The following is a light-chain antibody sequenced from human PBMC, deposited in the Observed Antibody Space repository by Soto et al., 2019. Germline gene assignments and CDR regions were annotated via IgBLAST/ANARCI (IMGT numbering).Light chain of an antibody. CDR2: HAS. V-gene: IGKV3-15*01. J-gene: IGKJ1*01. CDR3: QQYYDWPRT. CDR1: QSVSSD. Sequence: EIVMTQSPATLSVSPGERATLSCRASQSVSSDVVWYQQKRGQAPRLLIFHASTRATGIPARFSGSGSGTEFTLTISSLQAEDFATYYCQQYYDWPRTFGQGTKVEIK.